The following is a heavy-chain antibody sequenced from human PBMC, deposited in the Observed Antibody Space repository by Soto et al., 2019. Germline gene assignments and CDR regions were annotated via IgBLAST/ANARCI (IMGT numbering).Heavy chain of an antibody. CDR2: ISYDGSNK. J-gene: IGHJ4*02. CDR1: GFTFSSYG. CDR3: AKDPRPPLQKRFDY. V-gene: IGHV3-30*18. Sequence: GSLRLSCAASGFTFSSYGMHWVRQAPGKGLEWVAVISYDGSNKYYADSVKGRFTISRDNSKNTLYLQMNSLRAEDTAVYYCAKDPRPPLQKRFDYWGQGTLVTVSS. D-gene: IGHD6-6*01.